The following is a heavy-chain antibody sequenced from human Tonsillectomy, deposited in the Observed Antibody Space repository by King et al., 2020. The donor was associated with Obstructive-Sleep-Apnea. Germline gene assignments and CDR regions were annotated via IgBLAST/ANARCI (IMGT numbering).Heavy chain of an antibody. V-gene: IGHV4-59*01. D-gene: IGHD5-18*01. Sequence: QLQESGPGLVKPSETLSLTCTVSGGSISSYYWSWIRQPPGKGLEWIGYIYYSGSTNYNPSLKSRVTISVDTSKNQFSLKLSSVTAADTAVYYCARGEYSYGYPYYYYGMDVWGQGTTVTVSS. CDR2: IYYSGST. CDR3: ARGEYSYGYPYYYYGMDV. J-gene: IGHJ6*02. CDR1: GGSISSYY.